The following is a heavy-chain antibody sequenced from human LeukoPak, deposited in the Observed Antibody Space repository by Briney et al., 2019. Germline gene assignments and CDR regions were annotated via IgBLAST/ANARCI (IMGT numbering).Heavy chain of an antibody. Sequence: GGSLRLSCAASGFTVSSNYMSWVRQAPGKGLEWVSVIYSGGSTYYADSVKGRFTISRDNSKNTLYLQMNSLRAEDTAVYYCAKDLPYYYDSSGYPALDYWGQGTLVTVSS. J-gene: IGHJ4*02. D-gene: IGHD3-22*01. V-gene: IGHV3-53*01. CDR3: AKDLPYYYDSSGYPALDY. CDR1: GFTVSSNY. CDR2: IYSGGST.